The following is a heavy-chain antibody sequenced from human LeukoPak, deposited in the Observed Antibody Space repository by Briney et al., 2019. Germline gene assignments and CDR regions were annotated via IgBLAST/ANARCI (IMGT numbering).Heavy chain of an antibody. J-gene: IGHJ4*02. D-gene: IGHD5-12*01. CDR2: ISSSSSTI. CDR3: ARDGGGYDFDY. Sequence: PGGSLRLSCAASGFTFSSFSMNWVRQAPGKGLEWVSYISSSSSTIYYADSVKGRFTISRDNAKNSLYLQMNSLRAEDTAVYYCARDGGGYDFDYWGQGTLVTVSS. V-gene: IGHV3-48*04. CDR1: GFTFSSFS.